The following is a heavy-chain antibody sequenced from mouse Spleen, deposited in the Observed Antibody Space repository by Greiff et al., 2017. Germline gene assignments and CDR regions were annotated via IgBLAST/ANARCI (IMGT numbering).Heavy chain of an antibody. V-gene: IGHV5-9-1*01. D-gene: IGHD2-4*01. CDR1: GFTFSSYA. Sequence: DVMLVESGGGLVKPGGSLKLSCAASGFTFSSYAMSWVRQTPEKRLEWVATISSGGSYTYYPDSVKGRFTISRDNAKNTLYLQMSSLRSEDTAMYYCARRMITYAMDYWGQGTSVTVSS. J-gene: IGHJ4*01. CDR3: ARRMITYAMDY. CDR2: ISSGGSYT.